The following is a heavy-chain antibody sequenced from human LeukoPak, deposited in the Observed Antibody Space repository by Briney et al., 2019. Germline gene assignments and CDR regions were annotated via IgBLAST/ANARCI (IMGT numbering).Heavy chain of an antibody. CDR3: ARGEVHYYGSGSDY. V-gene: IGHV3-23*01. Sequence: GGSLRLSCAASGFTFSSYAMSWVRQAPGKGLEWVSGISGSGGNTYYADSVKGRLTISRDNSKNTLYLQMNSLRAEDTAVYYCARGEVHYYGSGSDYWGQGTLVTVSS. CDR1: GFTFSSYA. D-gene: IGHD3-10*01. J-gene: IGHJ4*02. CDR2: ISGSGGNT.